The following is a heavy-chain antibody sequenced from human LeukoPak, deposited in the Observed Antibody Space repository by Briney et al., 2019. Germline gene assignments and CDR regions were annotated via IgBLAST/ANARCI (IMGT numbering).Heavy chain of an antibody. CDR3: AKGRYHDSRGYYYLDYFDY. J-gene: IGHJ4*02. D-gene: IGHD3-22*01. CDR1: GFTFTSYV. CDR2: ISYDGSNK. Sequence: GGSLRLSCAASGFTFTSYVMHWVRQAPGKGLQWVALISYDGSNKYYADSVKGRFTISRDNSKNTLYLQMNSLRAEDTAVYYCAKGRYHDSRGYYYLDYFDYWGQGTLVTVSS. V-gene: IGHV3-30*18.